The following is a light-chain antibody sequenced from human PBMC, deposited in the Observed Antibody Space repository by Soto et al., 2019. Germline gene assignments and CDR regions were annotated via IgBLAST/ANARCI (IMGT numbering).Light chain of an antibody. J-gene: IGLJ2*01. CDR2: GDT. CDR1: SSNIGGNT. Sequence: QSVLTQPPSASGTPGQRVTISCSGSSSNIGGNTVNWYQQLPGTAPKLLIHGDTLRPSGVPDRFSGSKSGTSASLAISGLKSEDGAEYYCATWDDSLNGVLFGGGTKLTVL. CDR3: ATWDDSLNGVL. V-gene: IGLV1-44*01.